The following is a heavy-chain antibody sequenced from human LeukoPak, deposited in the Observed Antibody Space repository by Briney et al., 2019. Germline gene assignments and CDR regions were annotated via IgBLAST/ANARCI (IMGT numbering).Heavy chain of an antibody. J-gene: IGHJ6*03. V-gene: IGHV4-61*02. CDR1: GGSISSGSYY. CDR2: IYTRGST. Sequence: SETLSLTCTVSGGSISSGSYYWSWIRQPPGKGLEWIGRIYTRGSTNYNPSLKSRVTISVDTSKNQFSLKLSSVTAADTAVYYCAKARKNYYMDVWGKGTTVTVSS. CDR3: AKARKNYYMDV.